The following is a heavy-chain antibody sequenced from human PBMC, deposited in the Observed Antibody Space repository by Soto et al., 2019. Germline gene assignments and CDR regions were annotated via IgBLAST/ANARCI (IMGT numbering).Heavy chain of an antibody. CDR2: IIPIFGTE. CDR1: GGTFSSYA. V-gene: IGHV1-69*13. D-gene: IGHD4-17*01. J-gene: IGHJ6*02. CDR3: ARVRFMTTVVTPVYGMDV. Sequence: ASVKVSCKASGGTFSSYAISWVRQAPGQGLEWMGGIIPIFGTENYAQKFQGRVTITADESTSTAYMELSSLRSEDTALYYCARVRFMTTVVTPVYGMDVWGQGTTVTVSS.